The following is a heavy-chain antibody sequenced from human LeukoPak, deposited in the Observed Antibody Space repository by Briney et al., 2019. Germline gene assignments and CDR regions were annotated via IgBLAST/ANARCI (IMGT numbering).Heavy chain of an antibody. J-gene: IGHJ4*02. Sequence: SEPMSPTSTVSCSSISSGVYWWRWIREPGGKGLEWIGPIYYSGSTYYNPSLKSRVTISVDTSKNQFSLKLSSVTAADTAVYYCARANVVVVAATEFDYWGQGTLVTVSS. D-gene: IGHD2-15*01. CDR3: ARANVVVVAATEFDY. CDR2: IYYSGST. V-gene: IGHV4-30-4*08. CDR1: CSSISSGVYW.